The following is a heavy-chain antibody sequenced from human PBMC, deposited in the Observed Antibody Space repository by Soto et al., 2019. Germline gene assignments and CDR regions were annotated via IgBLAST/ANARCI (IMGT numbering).Heavy chain of an antibody. V-gene: IGHV3-30-3*01. J-gene: IGHJ6*02. CDR2: ISYDGSNK. CDR3: AREGVKGMDV. D-gene: IGHD3-16*01. CDR1: GFTFSSYA. Sequence: QVQLVESGGGVVQPGRSLRLSCAASGFTFSSYAMHWVRQALGKGLEWVAVISYDGSNKYYADSVKGRFTISRDNSKNTLYLQMNSLRAEDTAVYYCAREGVKGMDVWGQGTTVTVSS.